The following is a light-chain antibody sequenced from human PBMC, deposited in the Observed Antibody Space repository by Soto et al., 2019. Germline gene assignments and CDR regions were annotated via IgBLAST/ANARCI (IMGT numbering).Light chain of an antibody. V-gene: IGKV3-11*01. CDR3: QLRSNWRIT. CDR2: GAS. Sequence: ETVLTQSPATLSLSPGERATLSCRASQSVSSYLAWYQQKPGQAPRLLIYGASNRATGIPARFSGSGSGTDFTLIISSLEPEDFAVYYCQLRSNWRITFGQGTRLEIK. J-gene: IGKJ5*01. CDR1: QSVSSY.